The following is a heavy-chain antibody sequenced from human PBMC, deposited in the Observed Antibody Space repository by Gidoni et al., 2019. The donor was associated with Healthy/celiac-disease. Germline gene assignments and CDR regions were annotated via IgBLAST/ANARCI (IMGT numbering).Heavy chain of an antibody. D-gene: IGHD5-18*01. Sequence: EVQLVESGGGLVQPGGSLRLSCSASGFTFSSSAMHWVRQAPGKGLEYVSAISSNGGSTYYADSVKGRFTISRDNSKNTLYLQMSSLRAEDTAVYYCVKARPEGDTAMENFDYWGQGTLVTVSS. V-gene: IGHV3-64D*06. CDR3: VKARPEGDTAMENFDY. J-gene: IGHJ4*02. CDR2: ISSNGGST. CDR1: GFTFSSSA.